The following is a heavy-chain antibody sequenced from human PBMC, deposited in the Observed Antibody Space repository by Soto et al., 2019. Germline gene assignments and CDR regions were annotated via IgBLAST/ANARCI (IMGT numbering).Heavy chain of an antibody. CDR2: IWYDGSNK. Sequence: QVQLVESGGGVVQPGRSLRLSCAASEFTFSSYGMHWVRQAPGKGLEWVAVIWYDGSNKYYADSVKGRFTISRDNSKNTLYLQMNSLRAEDTAVYYCARVGAAASHYYGMDVWGQGTTVTVSS. J-gene: IGHJ6*02. D-gene: IGHD6-13*01. V-gene: IGHV3-33*01. CDR3: ARVGAAASHYYGMDV. CDR1: EFTFSSYG.